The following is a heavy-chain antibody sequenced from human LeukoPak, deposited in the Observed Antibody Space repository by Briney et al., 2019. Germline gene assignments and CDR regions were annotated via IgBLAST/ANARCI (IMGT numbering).Heavy chain of an antibody. D-gene: IGHD1-26*01. CDR3: ARPSHSDSRSWTDYYYYMDV. CDR1: GGTFSTSS. V-gene: IGHV1-69*13. J-gene: IGHJ6*03. CDR2: IIPIFGVA. Sequence: SVKVSCKASGGTFSTSSISWVRQAPGQGLEWMGAIIPIFGVADYAQKFQGRVTITADESTSTVYLELSSLTSEDTGFYYYARPSHSDSRSWTDYYYYMDVWGKGTTVTVSS.